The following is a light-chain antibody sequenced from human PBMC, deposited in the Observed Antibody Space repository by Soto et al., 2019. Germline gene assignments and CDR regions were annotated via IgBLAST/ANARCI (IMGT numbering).Light chain of an antibody. Sequence: SYELTQPPSVSVAPGKTANITCGGNNIGTKSVHWYQQKPGQAPVLVICNDGDRPSGIPERFSGSKFGNTATLTISRVEAGDEADYYCQVWDSSSDPVIFGGGTKVTVL. CDR2: NDG. CDR1: NIGTKS. V-gene: IGLV3-21*04. J-gene: IGLJ2*01. CDR3: QVWDSSSDPVI.